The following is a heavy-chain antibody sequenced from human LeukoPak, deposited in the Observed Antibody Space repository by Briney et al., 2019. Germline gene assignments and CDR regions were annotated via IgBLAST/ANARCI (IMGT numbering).Heavy chain of an antibody. CDR2: ISSSSSYI. Sequence: GGSLRLSGATSGFSFSSYAMSWVRQAPGKGLEWVSSISSSSSYIYYADSVKGRFTISRDNAKNSLYLQMNSLRAEDTAVYYCARGSSSQYLDAFDIWGQGTMVTVSS. V-gene: IGHV3-21*01. CDR3: ARGSSSQYLDAFDI. J-gene: IGHJ3*02. D-gene: IGHD6-13*01. CDR1: GFSFSSYA.